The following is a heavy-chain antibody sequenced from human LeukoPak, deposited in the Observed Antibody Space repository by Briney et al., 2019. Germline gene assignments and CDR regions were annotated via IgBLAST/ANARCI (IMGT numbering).Heavy chain of an antibody. CDR3: AKKEAMIRGVPYYYDF. J-gene: IGHJ4*02. Sequence: GGSLRLSCSASGFTFSSYVMTWVRQAPGQGLEWVSAISGSDDDTYYADSVKGRFTISRDNSKNTLYLQMNSLRAEDTAVYYCAKKEAMIRGVPYYYDFWGQGTLVTVSS. V-gene: IGHV3-23*01. CDR1: GFTFSSYV. D-gene: IGHD3-10*01. CDR2: ISGSDDDT.